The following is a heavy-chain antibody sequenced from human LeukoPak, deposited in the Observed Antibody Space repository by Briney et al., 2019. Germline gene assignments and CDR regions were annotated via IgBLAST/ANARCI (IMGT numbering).Heavy chain of an antibody. CDR2: ISSSSSYI. J-gene: IGHJ4*02. CDR3: AGDPSSSWPEPDY. V-gene: IGHV3-21*01. D-gene: IGHD6-13*01. Sequence: GGSLRLSCAASGFTFSSYSMNWVRQAPGKGLEWVSSISSSSSYIYYADSVKGRFTISRDNAKNSLYLQMNSLRAEDTAVYYCAGDPSSSWPEPDYWGQGTLVTVSS. CDR1: GFTFSSYS.